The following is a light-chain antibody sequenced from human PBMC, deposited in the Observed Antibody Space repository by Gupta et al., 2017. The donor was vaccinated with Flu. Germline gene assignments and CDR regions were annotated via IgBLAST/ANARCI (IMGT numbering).Light chain of an antibody. Sequence: IVMPTSQDSLAVSLGERATLNCKSSQSVLYSSNNKNYLAWYQQKPGQPPKLLIYWASTRESGVPDRFSGSGSGTDFTLTISGLQAEDVAVYYCQQYYSTPLTFGGGTKVEIK. V-gene: IGKV4-1*01. J-gene: IGKJ4*01. CDR2: WAS. CDR1: QSVLYSSNNKNY. CDR3: QQYYSTPLT.